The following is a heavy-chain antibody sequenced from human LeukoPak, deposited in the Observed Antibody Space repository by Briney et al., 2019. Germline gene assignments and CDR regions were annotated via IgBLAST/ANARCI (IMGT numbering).Heavy chain of an antibody. V-gene: IGHV4-39*01. CDR3: ARTPWDIVVVPRYYYYMDV. CDR2: IYYSGST. Sequence: PSETLSLTCTVSGGSISSSSYYWGWIRQPPGKGLEWIGSIYYSGSTYYNPSLKSRVTISVDTSKNQFSLKLSSVTAADTAVYYCARTPWDIVVVPRYYYYMDVWGKGTTVTVSS. J-gene: IGHJ6*03. D-gene: IGHD2-2*01. CDR1: GGSISSSSYY.